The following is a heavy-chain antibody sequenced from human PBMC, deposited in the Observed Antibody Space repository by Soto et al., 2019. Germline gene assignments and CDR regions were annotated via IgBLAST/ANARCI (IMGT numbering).Heavy chain of an antibody. V-gene: IGHV4-34*01. CDR3: ARVGYCINGVCYWFDP. D-gene: IGHD2-8*01. CDR2: INHSGST. CDR1: GGSFSDYY. Sequence: PSETLSLTCAVYGGSFSDYYWSLIRQPQGKGLEWIGEINHSGSTNYNPSLKSRVTISVDTSKNQFSLKLSSVTAADTAVYYCARVGYCINGVCYWFDPWGQGTLVTVSS. J-gene: IGHJ5*02.